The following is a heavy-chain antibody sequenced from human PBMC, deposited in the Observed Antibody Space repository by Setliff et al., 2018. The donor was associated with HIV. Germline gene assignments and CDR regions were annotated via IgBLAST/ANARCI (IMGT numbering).Heavy chain of an antibody. J-gene: IGHJ5*02. V-gene: IGHV4-38-2*01. D-gene: IGHD6-6*01. CDR3: ARRYRIAARPKWFDP. Sequence: SETLSLTCPASGYSISSGYYWGWIRQPPGRGLEWIGAIHHSGNTYYNPSLKSRVTISVDTSKNLFSLKVNSVTAADTAVYYCARRYRIAARPKWFDPWGQGTLVTVSS. CDR1: GYSISSGYY. CDR2: IHHSGNT.